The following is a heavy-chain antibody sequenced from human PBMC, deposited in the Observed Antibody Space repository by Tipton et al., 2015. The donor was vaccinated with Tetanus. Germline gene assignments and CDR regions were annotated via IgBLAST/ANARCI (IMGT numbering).Heavy chain of an antibody. CDR3: ASGSALDY. Sequence: GSLRLSCTVSGFAFSNYAMNWVRQAPGKGLEWVASISSTSSYIYYADSVKGRFTISRDNAKNSLYLQMNGLRAEDTAVYFCASGSALDYWGQGALVTVSS. V-gene: IGHV3-21*01. J-gene: IGHJ4*02. CDR1: GFAFSNYA. CDR2: ISSTSSYI. D-gene: IGHD6-25*01.